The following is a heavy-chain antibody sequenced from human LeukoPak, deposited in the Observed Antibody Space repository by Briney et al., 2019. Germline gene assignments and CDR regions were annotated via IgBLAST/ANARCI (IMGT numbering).Heavy chain of an antibody. V-gene: IGHV3-30*02. J-gene: IGHJ4*02. CDR3: AREGFLEWLGFDY. CDR2: IRSDGSTK. CDR1: GFTFNSYG. Sequence: PGGSLRLSCAASGFTFNSYGMDWVRQAPGKGVEWVAFIRSDGSTKYYADSVKGRFTISRDNSKNTLYLQMNSLRAEDTAVYYCAREGFLEWLGFDYWGQGTLVTVSS. D-gene: IGHD3-3*01.